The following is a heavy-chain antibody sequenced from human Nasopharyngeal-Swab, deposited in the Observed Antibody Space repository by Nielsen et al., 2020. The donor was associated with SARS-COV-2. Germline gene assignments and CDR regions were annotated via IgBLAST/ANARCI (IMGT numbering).Heavy chain of an antibody. CDR3: AGERGLWFGELLRDYYYYMDV. CDR2: IRSSSSYI. D-gene: IGHD3-10*01. CDR1: GFTFSSYS. V-gene: IGHV3-21*01. J-gene: IGHJ6*03. Sequence: GGSLRLSCAASGFTFSSYSMNWVRQAPGKGLEWVSSIRSSSSYIYYADSVKGRFTIYRDNAKNSLYLQMNSLRAEDTAVYYCAGERGLWFGELLRDYYYYMDVWGKGTTVTVSS.